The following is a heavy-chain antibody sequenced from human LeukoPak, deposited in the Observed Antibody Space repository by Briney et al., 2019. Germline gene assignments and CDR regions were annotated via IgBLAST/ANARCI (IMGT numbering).Heavy chain of an antibody. CDR1: GFTFDDYA. V-gene: IGHV3-9*01. Sequence: GGSLRLSCAASGFTFDDYAMHWVRQAPGKGLEWVSGISWNSGSIGYADSVKGRFTISRDNAKSSLYLQMNSLRAEDTALYYCAKDIELGARMATTGTFDYWGQGTLVTVSS. J-gene: IGHJ4*02. CDR2: ISWNSGSI. CDR3: AKDIELGARMATTGTFDY. D-gene: IGHD5-24*01.